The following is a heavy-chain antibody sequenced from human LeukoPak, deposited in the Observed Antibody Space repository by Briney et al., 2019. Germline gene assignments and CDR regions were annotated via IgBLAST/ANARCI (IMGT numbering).Heavy chain of an antibody. J-gene: IGHJ5*02. Sequence: SETLSLTCTVSGGSISSYYWSWIRQPAGKGLEWIGRIYTSGSTNYNPSLKSRVTMSVDTSKNQFSLKLSSATAADTAVYYCARDLSYYGSGSYGERLGNWFDPWGQGTLVTVSS. D-gene: IGHD3-10*01. CDR1: GGSISSYY. CDR3: ARDLSYYGSGSYGERLGNWFDP. CDR2: IYTSGST. V-gene: IGHV4-4*07.